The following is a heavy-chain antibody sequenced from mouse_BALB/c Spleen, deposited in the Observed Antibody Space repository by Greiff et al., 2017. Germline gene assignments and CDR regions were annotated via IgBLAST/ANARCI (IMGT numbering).Heavy chain of an antibody. CDR2: ISSGGSYT. CDR3: ASYQGAY. CDR1: GFTFSSYA. V-gene: IGHV5-9-4*01. J-gene: IGHJ3*01. Sequence: EVKLQESGGGLVKPGGSLKLSCAASGFTFSSYAMSWVRQSPEKRLEWVAEISSGGSYTYYPDTVTGRFTISRDNAKNTLYLEMSSLRSEDTAMYYCASYQGAYWGQGTLVTVSA.